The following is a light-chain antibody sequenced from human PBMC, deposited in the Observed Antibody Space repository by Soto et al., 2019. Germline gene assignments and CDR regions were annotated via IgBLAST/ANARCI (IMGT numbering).Light chain of an antibody. CDR3: NSYTSSSTVV. CDR2: GVS. V-gene: IGLV2-14*01. CDR1: SSDVGAYSY. Sequence: QSALTQPASVSGSPGQSITISCTGTSSDVGAYSYVSWYQQHPGKAPKLIVYGVSIRPSGVSYRFSGSKSGNTASLTISGLQAEDEADYYCNSYTSSSTVVFGGGTKVTVL. J-gene: IGLJ2*01.